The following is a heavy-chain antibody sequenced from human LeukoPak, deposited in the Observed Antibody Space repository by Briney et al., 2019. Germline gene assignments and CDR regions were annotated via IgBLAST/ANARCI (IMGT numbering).Heavy chain of an antibody. CDR2: IKQDGSEK. J-gene: IGHJ4*02. CDR1: GFTFSSYW. Sequence: GGSLRLSCAVSGFTFSSYWMSWVRQAPGKGLEWVADIKQDGSEKYYVDSVKGRFAISRDNAKNSLYLQMNSLRAEDTAVYYCAREAGTADYWGQGTLVTVSS. CDR3: AREAGTADY. D-gene: IGHD6-13*01. V-gene: IGHV3-7*01.